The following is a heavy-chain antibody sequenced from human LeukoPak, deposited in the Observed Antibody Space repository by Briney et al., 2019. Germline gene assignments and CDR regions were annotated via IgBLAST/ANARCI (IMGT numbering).Heavy chain of an antibody. V-gene: IGHV3-11*04. CDR3: ARDIKTYYYDSSGYYRVY. J-gene: IGHJ4*02. CDR2: ISSSGSTI. CDR1: GFTLSDYY. D-gene: IGHD3-22*01. Sequence: GGSLRLSCAASGFTLSDYYMSWIRQAPGKGLEWVSYISSSGSTIYYADSVKGRFTISRGNAKNSLYLQMNSLRAEDTAVYYCARDIKTYYYDSSGYYRVYWGQGTLVTVSS.